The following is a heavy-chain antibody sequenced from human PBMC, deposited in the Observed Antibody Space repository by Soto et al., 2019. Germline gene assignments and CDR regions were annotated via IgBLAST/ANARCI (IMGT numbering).Heavy chain of an antibody. V-gene: IGHV1-18*04. CDR3: ARDLGGYNSIAAY. D-gene: IGHD5-12*01. Sequence: ASVKVSCKASGYTFTGYYMPWVRQAPGQGLEWMGWISAYNGDTNYTQKLQGRLTMTTDTSTSTAYMELRSLRSDDTAVYYCARDLGGYNSIAAYWGQGALVTVS. CDR1: GYTFTGYY. J-gene: IGHJ4*02. CDR2: ISAYNGDT.